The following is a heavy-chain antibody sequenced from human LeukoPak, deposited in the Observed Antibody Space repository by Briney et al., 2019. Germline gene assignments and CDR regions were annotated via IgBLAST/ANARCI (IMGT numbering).Heavy chain of an antibody. CDR2: NYTSGST. Sequence: SQTLSLTCTVSGGSISSGSYYWSWIRQPAGEGLEWIGRNYTSGSTNYNPSLKSRVTISVDTSKNQFSLKLSSVTAADTAVYYCAREDAGYCSSTSCYGFDAFDIWGQGTMVTVSS. V-gene: IGHV4-61*02. J-gene: IGHJ3*02. CDR3: AREDAGYCSSTSCYGFDAFDI. D-gene: IGHD2-2*01. CDR1: GGSISSGSYY.